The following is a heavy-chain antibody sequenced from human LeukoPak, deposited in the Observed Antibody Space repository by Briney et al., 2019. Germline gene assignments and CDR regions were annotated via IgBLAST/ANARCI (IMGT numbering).Heavy chain of an antibody. V-gene: IGHV4-4*07. J-gene: IGHJ4*02. CDR3: AAMKGIAARKGPFDY. D-gene: IGHD6-6*01. CDR1: GGSISSYY. Sequence: SETLSLTCTVSGGSISSYYWSWIRQPAGKGLEWIGRIYTSGSTNYNPSLKSRVTMSVDTSKNQFSLKLSSVTAADTAVYYCAAMKGIAARKGPFDYWGQGTLVTVSS. CDR2: IYTSGST.